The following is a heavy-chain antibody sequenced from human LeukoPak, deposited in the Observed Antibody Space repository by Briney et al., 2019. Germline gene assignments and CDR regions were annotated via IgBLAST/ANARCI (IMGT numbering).Heavy chain of an antibody. V-gene: IGHV5-51*01. D-gene: IGHD4-23*01. Sequence: GESLKISCKASGYRFTSYWIGWVRQMPGRGLEWMGIIYPADSDTRYSPSFQGQVTISADKSINTAYLQWNSLKASDTAMYYCARQNYGGDIWGQGTMVTVSS. CDR2: IYPADSDT. CDR3: ARQNYGGDI. J-gene: IGHJ3*02. CDR1: GYRFTSYW.